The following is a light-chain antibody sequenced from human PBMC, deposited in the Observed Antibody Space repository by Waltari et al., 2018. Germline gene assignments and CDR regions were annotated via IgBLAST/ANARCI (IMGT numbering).Light chain of an antibody. V-gene: IGKV1-9*01. CDR3: QQVNSFPLT. J-gene: IGKJ4*01. CDR1: QGISSL. CDR2: GAS. Sequence: DIQLTQSPSFLSASVGDRVTITCRASQGISSLLDWDQQKPGKAPKLLIYGASTLQSGVPSRFSGSGSGTEFTLTISSLQPEDFATYYCQQVNSFPLTFGGGTKVEIK.